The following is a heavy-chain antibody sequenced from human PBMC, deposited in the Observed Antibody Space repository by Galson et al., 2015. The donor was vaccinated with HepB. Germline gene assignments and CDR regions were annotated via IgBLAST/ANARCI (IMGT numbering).Heavy chain of an antibody. CDR3: ARQGAVAGRTFDY. CDR1: GYSFTRYW. D-gene: IGHD6-19*01. V-gene: IGHV5-51*01. J-gene: IGHJ4*02. Sequence: QSGAEVKKPGESLKISCTGSGYSFTRYWIGWVRQMPGKGLKWMGIIYPDDSDTTYSPSFQGQVTISADKSISIAYLQWSSLKASDTAIYYCARQGAVAGRTFDYWGQGTLVTVSS. CDR2: IYPDDSDT.